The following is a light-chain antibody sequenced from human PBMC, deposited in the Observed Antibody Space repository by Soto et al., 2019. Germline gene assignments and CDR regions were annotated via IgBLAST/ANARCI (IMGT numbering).Light chain of an antibody. V-gene: IGKV1-5*01. CDR2: DAS. CDR1: QSINNW. CDR3: QQYNSYSLNT. J-gene: IGKJ2*01. Sequence: DIQMTQSPSTLSASLGERVTITCRASQSINNWLAWYQQKPGKAPKLLIYDASSLESGVTSRFSGSGSGTEFTLTISSLQPDDFATYHCQQYNSYSLNTFGQGTKVDIK.